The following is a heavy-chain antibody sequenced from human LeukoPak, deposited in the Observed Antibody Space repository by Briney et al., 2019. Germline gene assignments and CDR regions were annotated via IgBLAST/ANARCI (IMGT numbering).Heavy chain of an antibody. Sequence: PGGSLRLSCAASGFTFSSYEMNWVRQAPGKGLEWVSYISSSSSTIYYADSVKGRFTISRDNAKNSLYLQMNSLRAEDTAVYYCARDGGSYPWGQGTLVTVSS. D-gene: IGHD1-26*01. J-gene: IGHJ5*02. CDR3: ARDGGSYP. CDR2: ISSSSSTI. CDR1: GFTFSSYE. V-gene: IGHV3-48*01.